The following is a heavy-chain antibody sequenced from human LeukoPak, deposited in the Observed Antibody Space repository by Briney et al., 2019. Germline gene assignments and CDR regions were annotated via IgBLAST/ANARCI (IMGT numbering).Heavy chain of an antibody. CDR1: GYTFTSYD. D-gene: IGHD6-13*01. J-gene: IGHJ3*02. V-gene: IGHV1-8*03. CDR2: MNPNSGNT. Sequence: ASVKVSCKASGYTFTSYDINWVRQATGQGLEWMGWMNPNSGNTGYAQKFQGRVTITRNTSISTAYMELSSLRSEDTAVYYCARDGMRYSSSIVVHDDAFDIWGQGTMVTVSS. CDR3: ARDGMRYSSSIVVHDDAFDI.